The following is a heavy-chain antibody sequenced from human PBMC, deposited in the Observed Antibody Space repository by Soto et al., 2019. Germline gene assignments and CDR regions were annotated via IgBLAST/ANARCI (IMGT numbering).Heavy chain of an antibody. V-gene: IGHV3-23*01. CDR1: GFTFSSYA. CDR2: ISGSGGST. CDR3: GKGLAERINNDSFDI. Sequence: GGSLRLSCAASGFTFSSYAMSWVRQAPGKGLEWVSAISGSGGSTYYADSVKGRFTISRDNSKNTLYLQMNSLRAEDKAVKYLGKGLAERINNDSFDIWGQGKM. J-gene: IGHJ3*02. D-gene: IGHD7-27*01.